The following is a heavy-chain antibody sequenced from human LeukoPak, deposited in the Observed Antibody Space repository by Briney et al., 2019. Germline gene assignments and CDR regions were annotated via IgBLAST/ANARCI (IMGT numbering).Heavy chain of an antibody. J-gene: IGHJ4*02. CDR1: GYTFTSYG. D-gene: IGHD4-17*01. V-gene: IGHV1-18*01. CDR2: ISAYNGNT. CDR3: ARGYYGDPKYYFDY. Sequence: GASVNVSCKASGYTFTSYGISWVRQARGQGLEWMGWISAYNGNTNYAQKLQGRVTMTTDTSTSTAYMELRSLRSDDTAVYYCARGYYGDPKYYFDYWGQGTLVTVSS.